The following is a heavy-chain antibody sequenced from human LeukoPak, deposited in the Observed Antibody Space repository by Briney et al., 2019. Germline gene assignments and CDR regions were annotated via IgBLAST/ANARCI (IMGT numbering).Heavy chain of an antibody. Sequence: GGSLRLSCAASGFTFSNAWMNWVRQAPGKGLEWVSVIYSGGSTYYADSVKGRFTISRDNSKNTLYLQMNSLRAEDTAVYYCARFEAADEANWFDPWGQGTLVTVSS. CDR1: GFTFSNAW. J-gene: IGHJ5*02. CDR3: ARFEAADEANWFDP. CDR2: IYSGGST. D-gene: IGHD6-25*01. V-gene: IGHV3-53*01.